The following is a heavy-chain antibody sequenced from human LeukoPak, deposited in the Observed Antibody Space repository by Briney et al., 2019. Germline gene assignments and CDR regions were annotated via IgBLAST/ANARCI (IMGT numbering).Heavy chain of an antibody. D-gene: IGHD2/OR15-2a*01. CDR2: ISGSGGST. V-gene: IGHV3-23*01. CDR3: ARDFREGLCDY. CDR1: GFTFNSYT. J-gene: IGHJ4*02. Sequence: GGSLRLSCAGSGFTFNSYTMSWVRQAPGKGLEWVSGISGSGGSTYYADSARGRFTISRDNSKNTLYLQMNSLRAEDTAVYYCARDFREGLCDYWGQGTLVTVSS.